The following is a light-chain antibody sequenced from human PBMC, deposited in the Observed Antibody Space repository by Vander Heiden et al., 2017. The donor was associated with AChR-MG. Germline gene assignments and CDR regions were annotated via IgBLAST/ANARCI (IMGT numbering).Light chain of an antibody. CDR1: QGVNSNY. CDR3: QQYGSSPNT. CDR2: GAS. J-gene: IGKJ5*01. Sequence: ELVLTQSPGTLSLSPGERATVSCRASQGVNSNYLAWYQQKPGQAPRLLIYGASSRATGIPDRFSGSGSGTDCTITISRLEPEDFTVYYCQQYGSSPNTFGQWTRLEIK. V-gene: IGKV3-20*01.